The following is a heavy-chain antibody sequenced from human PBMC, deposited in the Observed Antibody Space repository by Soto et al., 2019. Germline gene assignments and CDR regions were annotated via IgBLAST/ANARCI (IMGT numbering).Heavy chain of an antibody. D-gene: IGHD3-22*01. CDR2: IYPGDSDT. CDR3: ARHRSPYDSSGYQSDYYYGMDV. Sequence: GESLKISCKGSGYSFTSYWIGWVRQMPGKGLEWMGIIYPGDSDTRYSPSFQGQVTISADKSISTAYLQWSSLKASDTDMYYCARHRSPYDSSGYQSDYYYGMDVWGQGTTVTVSS. CDR1: GYSFTSYW. J-gene: IGHJ6*02. V-gene: IGHV5-51*01.